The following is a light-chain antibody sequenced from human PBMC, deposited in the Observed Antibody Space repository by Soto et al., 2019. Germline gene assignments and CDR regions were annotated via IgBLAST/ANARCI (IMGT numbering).Light chain of an antibody. CDR2: GAS. Sequence: EVVMTQSPATLSVSPGERATLSCRASQSVSINLAWYQQKPGQAPRLLIFGASTRATGIPARFSGSGSGTEFTLTISSLQSEDFAVYYCHQYNNWPPWTF. V-gene: IGKV3-15*01. J-gene: IGKJ1*01. CDR3: HQYNNWPPWT. CDR1: QSVSIN.